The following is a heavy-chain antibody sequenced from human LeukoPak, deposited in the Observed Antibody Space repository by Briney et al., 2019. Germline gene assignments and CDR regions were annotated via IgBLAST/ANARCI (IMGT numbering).Heavy chain of an antibody. D-gene: IGHD3-22*01. CDR3: ARSFLKYYYDSSGLFDY. CDR1: GFTFSSYE. J-gene: IGHJ4*02. V-gene: IGHV3-48*03. CDR2: TSSSGSTI. Sequence: PGGSLRLYRAASGFTFSSYEMNWVRQAPGKGLAWVSYTSSSGSTIYYADSVKRRYTISRENAKNSLYLQMNSLRKEDTAVYYCARSFLKYYYDSSGLFDYWGQGTLVTVSS.